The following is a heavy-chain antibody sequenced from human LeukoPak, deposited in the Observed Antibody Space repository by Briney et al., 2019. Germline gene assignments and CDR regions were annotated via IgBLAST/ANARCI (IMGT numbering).Heavy chain of an antibody. D-gene: IGHD5-12*01. CDR3: SRGAGGYGSH. CDR1: GGSISSGDYY. V-gene: IGHV4-31*03. Sequence: PSETLSLTCSVSGGSISSGDYYWTWVRQHPEKGLEWIGYIRKSGSTYYNPSLKSRVIISVDTSKNQFSLKLSSLTAADTAVYYCSRGAGGYGSHWGPGTLVTVSS. CDR2: IRKSGST. J-gene: IGHJ4*02.